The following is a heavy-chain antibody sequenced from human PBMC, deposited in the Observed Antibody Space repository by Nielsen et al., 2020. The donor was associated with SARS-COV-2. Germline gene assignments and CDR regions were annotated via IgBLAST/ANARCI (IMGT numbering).Heavy chain of an antibody. CDR1: GFTFSSYA. D-gene: IGHD6-19*01. CDR3: AKGFEVAGRVWFDP. CDR2: ISGSGGST. V-gene: IGHV3-23*01. J-gene: IGHJ5*02. Sequence: GESLKISCAASGFTFSSYAMSWVRQAPGKGLEWVSAISGSGGSTYYADSVKGRFTISRDNSKNTLYLQMNSLRAEDTAVYYCAKGFEVAGRVWFDPWGQGTLVTVSS.